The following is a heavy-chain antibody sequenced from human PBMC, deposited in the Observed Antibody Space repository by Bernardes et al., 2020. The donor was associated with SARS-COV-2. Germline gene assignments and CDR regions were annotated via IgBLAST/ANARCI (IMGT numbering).Heavy chain of an antibody. CDR3: ARFDSNSPYYYGMDV. Sequence: TLSFTCAVYGGSFSGYYWSWIRQPPGTGLEWIGEINHSGSTTYNPSLKSRVTISVDTSKNQFSLKLSSVTAADTAVYYCARFDSNSPYYYGMDVWGQGTTVTVSS. CDR2: INHSGST. D-gene: IGHD4-4*01. V-gene: IGHV4-34*01. CDR1: GGSFSGYY. J-gene: IGHJ6*02.